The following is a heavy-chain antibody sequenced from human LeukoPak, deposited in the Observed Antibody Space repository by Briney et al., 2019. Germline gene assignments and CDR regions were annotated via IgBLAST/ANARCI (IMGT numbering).Heavy chain of an antibody. CDR1: GGSISSSSYY. CDR2: IYYSGST. D-gene: IGHD2-15*01. J-gene: IGHJ4*02. CDR3: ARVRCSGGSCYELDDY. V-gene: IGHV4-39*01. Sequence: SETLSLTCTVSGGSISSSSYYWGWIRQPPGKGLEWIGSIYYSGSTYYNPSLKSRVTISVDTSKNQFSLKLSSVTAADTAVYYCARVRCSGGSCYELDDYWGQGTLVTVSS.